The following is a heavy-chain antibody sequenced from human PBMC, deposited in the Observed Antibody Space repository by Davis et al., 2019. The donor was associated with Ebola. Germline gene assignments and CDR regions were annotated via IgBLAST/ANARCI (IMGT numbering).Heavy chain of an antibody. V-gene: IGHV3-7*03. D-gene: IGHD3-16*01. Sequence: GESLKISCAASGFSFSSHWMSWVRQAPGKGLEWVANIRQDGSEKHYVDSVKGRFTISRDNAKNSLYLQMNSLRAEDTAMYYCAREAVWRFDPWGQGTLVTDSS. CDR1: GFSFSSHW. J-gene: IGHJ5*02. CDR3: AREAVWRFDP. CDR2: IRQDGSEK.